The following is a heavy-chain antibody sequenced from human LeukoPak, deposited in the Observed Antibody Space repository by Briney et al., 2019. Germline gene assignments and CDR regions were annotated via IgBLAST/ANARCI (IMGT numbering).Heavy chain of an antibody. CDR3: AKASITMIVVVPSFDC. D-gene: IGHD3-22*01. J-gene: IGHJ4*02. Sequence: PGGSLRLSCAASGFTFSSYAMSWVRQAPGKGLEWVSAISGSGGSTYYADSVKGRFTISRDNSKNTLYLQMNSLRAEDTAVYYCAKASITMIVVVPSFDCWGQGTLVTVSS. CDR2: ISGSGGST. CDR1: GFTFSSYA. V-gene: IGHV3-23*01.